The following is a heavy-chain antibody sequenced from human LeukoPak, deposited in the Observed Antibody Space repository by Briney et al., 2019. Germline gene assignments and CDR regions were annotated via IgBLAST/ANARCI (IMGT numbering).Heavy chain of an antibody. CDR3: ARPPHRSPRALDI. J-gene: IGHJ3*02. CDR2: INHSGST. Sequence: PSETLSLTCAVYGGSFSGYYWSWIRQPPGKGLEWIGEINHSGSTNYNPSLKSRVTISVDTSKNQFSLKLSSVTAADTAVYYCARPPHRSPRALDIWGQGTMVTVSS. CDR1: GGSFSGYY. V-gene: IGHV4-34*01.